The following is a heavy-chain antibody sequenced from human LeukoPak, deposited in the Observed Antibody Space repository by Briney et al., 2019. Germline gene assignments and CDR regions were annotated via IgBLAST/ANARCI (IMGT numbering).Heavy chain of an antibody. Sequence: ETLSLTCAVYGGSFSGYYWSWIRQPPGKGLEWVSSISSSSSYIYYADSVKGRFTISRDNAKNSLYLQMNSLRAEDTAVYYCARADWDTAMIDYWGQGTLVTVSS. CDR2: ISSSSSYI. D-gene: IGHD5-18*01. J-gene: IGHJ4*02. CDR1: GGSFSGYY. V-gene: IGHV3-21*01. CDR3: ARADWDTAMIDY.